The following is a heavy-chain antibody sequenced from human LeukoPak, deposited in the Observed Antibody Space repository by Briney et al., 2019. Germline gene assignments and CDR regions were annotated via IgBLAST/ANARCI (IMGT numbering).Heavy chain of an antibody. D-gene: IGHD4-17*01. CDR3: ARGPTVITFNAFDV. Sequence: GGSLRLSRAASGFTFSDYGMYWVRQAPGKGLEHVSGISSNGIYTYYANSVKGRFTISRDNSKNTLFLQMGSLRAEDMAVYYCARGPTVITFNAFDVWGQGTMVTVSS. V-gene: IGHV3-64*01. CDR2: ISSNGIYT. CDR1: GFTFSDYG. J-gene: IGHJ3*01.